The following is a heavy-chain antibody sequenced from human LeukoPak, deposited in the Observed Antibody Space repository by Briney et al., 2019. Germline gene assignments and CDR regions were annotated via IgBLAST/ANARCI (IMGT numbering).Heavy chain of an antibody. J-gene: IGHJ4*02. CDR1: GFTFSSYA. D-gene: IGHD5/OR15-5a*01. V-gene: IGHV3-30*04. CDR3: ARGASLRHFDY. CDR2: ISYDGSNK. Sequence: PGRSLRLSCAASGFTFSSYAMHWVRQAPGKGLEWVAVISYDGSNKYYADSVKGRFTISRDNSKNTLYLQMNSLRAEDTAVYYCARGASLRHFDYWGQGTLVTVSS.